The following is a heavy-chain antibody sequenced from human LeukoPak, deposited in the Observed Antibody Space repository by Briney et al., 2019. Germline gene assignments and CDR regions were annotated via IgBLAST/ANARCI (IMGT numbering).Heavy chain of an antibody. D-gene: IGHD6-13*01. CDR1: GGTFSSYA. CDR2: IIPIFGTA. Sequence: SVKVSCKASGGTFSSYAISWVRQAPGQGLEWMGGIIPIFGTANYAQKFQGRVTITTDESTSTAYMELSSLRSEGTAVYYCARLPPYSSSWYFDYWGQGTLVTVSS. J-gene: IGHJ4*02. V-gene: IGHV1-69*05. CDR3: ARLPPYSSSWYFDY.